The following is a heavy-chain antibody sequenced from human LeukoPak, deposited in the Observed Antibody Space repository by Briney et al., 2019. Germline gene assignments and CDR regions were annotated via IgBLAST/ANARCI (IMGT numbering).Heavy chain of an antibody. CDR2: ISSSSSYI. Sequence: GGSLRLSCAASGFTFSSYSMNWVRQAPGKGLEWASSISSSSSYIYYADSVKGQFTISRDNAKNSLYLQMNSLRAEDTAVYYCARDPEQQLDRPWDYYGMDVWGQGTTVTVSS. CDR3: ARDPEQQLDRPWDYYGMDV. J-gene: IGHJ6*02. D-gene: IGHD6-13*01. V-gene: IGHV3-21*01. CDR1: GFTFSSYS.